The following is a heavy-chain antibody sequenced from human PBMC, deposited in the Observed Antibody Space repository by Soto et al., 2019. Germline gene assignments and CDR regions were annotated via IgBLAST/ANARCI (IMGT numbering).Heavy chain of an antibody. D-gene: IGHD3-10*01. V-gene: IGHV4-39*01. CDR1: GGSISSSSYY. CDR2: IYYSGST. J-gene: IGHJ6*02. CDR3: ARHRWLRALDV. Sequence: KPSETLSLTCTVSGGSISSSSYYWGWIRQPPGKGLEWIGSIYYSGSTYYNPSLKSRVTISVDTSKNQFSLKLSSVTAADTAVYYCARHRWLRALDVWGQGTTVTVSS.